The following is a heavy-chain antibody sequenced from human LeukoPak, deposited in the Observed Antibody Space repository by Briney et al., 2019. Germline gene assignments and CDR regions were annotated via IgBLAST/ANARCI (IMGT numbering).Heavy chain of an antibody. Sequence: GESLKISCKGSGYSFTSNWIGWVRQMPGKGLGWMGIIYPVDTDTRYRPSFQGQVTISADKSISTAYLQWSSLKASDTGMYYCARHVGAYSYGLTRFDPWGQGPVVTVSS. D-gene: IGHD5-18*01. CDR1: GYSFTSNW. CDR2: IYPVDTDT. CDR3: ARHVGAYSYGLTRFDP. V-gene: IGHV5-51*01. J-gene: IGHJ5*02.